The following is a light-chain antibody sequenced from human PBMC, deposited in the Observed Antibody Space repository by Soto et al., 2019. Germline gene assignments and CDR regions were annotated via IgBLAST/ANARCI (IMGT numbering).Light chain of an antibody. Sequence: AIQMAQSPSSLSASVGDRVTITCRASQGIGNDVGWFQQKPGKAPKLLIYAAATLQSGVPSRFSGSRSGTDFTLTISSLQPEDFATYYWLQDHNYPRPFGGGTKVEIK. J-gene: IGKJ4*01. V-gene: IGKV1-6*02. CDR1: QGIGND. CDR3: LQDHNYPRP. CDR2: AAA.